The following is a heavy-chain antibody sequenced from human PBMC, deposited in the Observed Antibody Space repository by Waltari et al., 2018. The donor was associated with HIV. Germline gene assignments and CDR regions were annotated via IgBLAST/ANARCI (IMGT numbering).Heavy chain of an antibody. V-gene: IGHV4-59*01. J-gene: IGHJ6*02. Sequence: QVQLQESGPGLVKPSETLSLTCTVSGGSISSYYWSWIRQPPGKGLEWIGYIYYSGSTNYNPSRKSRVTISVDTSKNQFSLKLSSVTAADTAVYYWARYVMDYYYYGMDVWGQGTTVTVSS. CDR1: GGSISSYY. CDR2: IYYSGST. CDR3: ARYVMDYYYYGMDV. D-gene: IGHD3-10*02.